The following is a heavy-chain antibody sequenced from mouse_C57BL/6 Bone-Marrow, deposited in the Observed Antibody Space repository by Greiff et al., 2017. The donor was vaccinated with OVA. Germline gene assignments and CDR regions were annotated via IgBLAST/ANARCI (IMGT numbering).Heavy chain of an antibody. CDR2: IYPGNSDT. V-gene: IGHV1-5*01. Sequence: EVQLQQSGPVLARPGASVKMSCKTSGYTFTSYWMHWVKQRPGQGLEWIGAIYPGNSDTSYNQKFKGKAKLTAVTSASTAYMELSSLTNEDSAVYYCTRGEKKLTAQAPYYFDYWGQGTTLTVSS. CDR1: GYTFTSYW. D-gene: IGHD3-2*02. CDR3: TRGEKKLTAQAPYYFDY. J-gene: IGHJ2*01.